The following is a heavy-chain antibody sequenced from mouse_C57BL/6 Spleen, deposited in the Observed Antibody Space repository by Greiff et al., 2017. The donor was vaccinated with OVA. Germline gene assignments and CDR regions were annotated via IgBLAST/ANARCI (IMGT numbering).Heavy chain of an antibody. V-gene: IGHV1-69*01. CDR1: GYTFTSYW. Sequence: QVQLKQPGAELVMPGASVKLSCKASGYTFTSYWMHWVKQRPGQGLEWIGEIDPSDSYTNYNQKFKGKSTLTVDKSSSTAYMQLSSLTSEDSAVYYRARKVLITTVVATGYFDYWGQGTTLTVSS. CDR2: IDPSDSYT. J-gene: IGHJ2*01. D-gene: IGHD1-1*01. CDR3: ARKVLITTVVATGYFDY.